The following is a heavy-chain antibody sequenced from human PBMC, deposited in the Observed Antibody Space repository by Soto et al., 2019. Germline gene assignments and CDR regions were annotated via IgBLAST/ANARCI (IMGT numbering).Heavy chain of an antibody. J-gene: IGHJ4*02. CDR1: GFTFSSYA. D-gene: IGHD4-17*01. Sequence: EVQLLESGGGLVRPGGSLRLSCAASGFTFSSYAMTWVRQAPGKGLEWVSGVSGTGGSAYYADSVKGRFTISRDKSTNTLDLHMPSRRAEDTAVYYCARGSSYSDYDLEYWGQGTLVTVSS. V-gene: IGHV3-23*01. CDR2: VSGTGGSA. CDR3: ARGSSYSDYDLEY.